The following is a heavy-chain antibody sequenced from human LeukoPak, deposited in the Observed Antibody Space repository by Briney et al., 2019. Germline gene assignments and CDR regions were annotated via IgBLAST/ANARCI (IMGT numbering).Heavy chain of an antibody. D-gene: IGHD3/OR15-3a*01. CDR2: IYYSGST. CDR3: ARAPGGLGYYYYYYMDV. V-gene: IGHV4-59*01. J-gene: IGHJ6*03. Sequence: SETLSLTCTVSGGSISSYYWSWIRQPPGKGLEWIGYIYYSGSTNYNPSLKSRVTISVDTSKNQFPLKLSSVTAADTAVYYCARAPGGLGYYYYYYMDVWGKGTTVTVSS. CDR1: GGSISSYY.